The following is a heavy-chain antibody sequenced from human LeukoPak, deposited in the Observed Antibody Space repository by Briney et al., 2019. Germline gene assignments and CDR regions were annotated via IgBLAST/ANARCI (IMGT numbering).Heavy chain of an antibody. V-gene: IGHV1-69*06. CDR3: AREDDTGRYMGDDAFDI. D-gene: IGHD1-26*01. J-gene: IGHJ3*02. CDR1: GGTFNSYA. Sequence: ASVKVSCKASGGTFNSYATSWVRQAPGQGLEWMGGIIPMSDTANYPQKFRGRLTITADIPTSTVYMELSSLRSEDTAVYYCAREDDTGRYMGDDAFDIWGQGTMVTVSS. CDR2: IIPMSDTA.